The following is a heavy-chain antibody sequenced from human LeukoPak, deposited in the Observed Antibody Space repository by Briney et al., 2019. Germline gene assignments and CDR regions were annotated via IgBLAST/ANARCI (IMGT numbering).Heavy chain of an antibody. CDR2: ISSSGSTI. D-gene: IGHD4-23*01. CDR3: ARRGLNYGGHSVDY. V-gene: IGHV3-48*03. J-gene: IGHJ4*02. CDR1: GFTFSSYE. Sequence: GGSLRLSCAASGFTFSSYEMNWVRQAPRKGLEWVSYISSSGSTIYYADSVKGRFTISRDNAKNSLYLQMNSLRAEDTAVYYCARRGLNYGGHSVDYWGQGTLVTVSS.